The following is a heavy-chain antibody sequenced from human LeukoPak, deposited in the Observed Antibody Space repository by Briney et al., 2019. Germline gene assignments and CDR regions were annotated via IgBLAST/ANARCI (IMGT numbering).Heavy chain of an antibody. CDR1: GFTFSSYG. D-gene: IGHD3-10*01. CDR2: IKQDGSEK. J-gene: IGHJ4*02. V-gene: IGHV3-7*01. Sequence: PGGPLRLSCAASGFTFSSYGMHWVRQAPGKGLEWVANIKQDGSEKYYVDSVKGRFTISRDNAKNSLYLQMNSLRAEDTAVYYCAREGESYGLHQTTDFDYWGQGTLVTVSS. CDR3: AREGESYGLHQTTDFDY.